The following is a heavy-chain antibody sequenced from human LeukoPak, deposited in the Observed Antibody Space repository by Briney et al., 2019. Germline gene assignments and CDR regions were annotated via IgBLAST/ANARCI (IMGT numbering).Heavy chain of an antibody. V-gene: IGHV3-23*01. CDR3: AKAGGWPLDY. J-gene: IGHJ4*02. D-gene: IGHD6-19*01. CDR2: ISGSGRGGRT. Sequence: GGSLRLSCAASGFTFSSSAMSWVRQAPGKGLEWISGISGSGRGGRTYYADSVKGRFTISRDDSKNTLYLHMNSLRAEDTGVFYCAKAGGWPLDYWGQGTLVTVSS. CDR1: GFTFSSSA.